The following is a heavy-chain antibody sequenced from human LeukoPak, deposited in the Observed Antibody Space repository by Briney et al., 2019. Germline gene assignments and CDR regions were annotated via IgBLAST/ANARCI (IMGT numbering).Heavy chain of an antibody. CDR2: IYYSGST. D-gene: IGHD3-10*01. J-gene: IGHJ4*02. Sequence: SETLSLTCTVSGGSISSGDYYWSWIRQPPGKGLEWIGYIYYSGSTYYSPSLKSRVTISVDTSKNQFSLKLSSVTAADTAVYYCARSGGSGSPSYFDYWGQGTLVTVSS. CDR1: GGSISSGDYY. CDR3: ARSGGSGSPSYFDY. V-gene: IGHV4-30-4*01.